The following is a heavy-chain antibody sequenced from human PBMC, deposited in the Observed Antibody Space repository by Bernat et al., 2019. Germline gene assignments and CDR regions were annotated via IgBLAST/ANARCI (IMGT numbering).Heavy chain of an antibody. CDR2: ISYDGSNK. CDR1: GFTFSSYA. Sequence: QVQLVESGGGVVQPGRSLRLSCAASGFTFSSYAMHWVRQAPGKGLVWVAVISYDGSNKYYADSVKGRFTISRDNSKNTLYLQMNSLRAEDTAVYYCARDGGVASEPPFDYWGQGTLVTVSS. V-gene: IGHV3-30*01. CDR3: ARDGGVASEPPFDY. J-gene: IGHJ4*02. D-gene: IGHD3-3*01.